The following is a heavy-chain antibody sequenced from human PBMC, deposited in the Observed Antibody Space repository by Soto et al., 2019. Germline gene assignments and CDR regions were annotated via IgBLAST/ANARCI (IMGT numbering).Heavy chain of an antibody. J-gene: IGHJ6*03. D-gene: IGHD2-2*01. Sequence: GASVKVSCKASGYTFTSYGISWVRQAPGQGLEWMGWISVYNGNTNYAQKLQGRVIMTTDTSTSTAYMELRSLRSDDTAVYYCARDREVVPAAPIGEAYYYYYYMDVWGKGTTVTVSS. CDR1: GYTFTSYG. CDR3: ARDREVVPAAPIGEAYYYYYYMDV. CDR2: ISVYNGNT. V-gene: IGHV1-18*01.